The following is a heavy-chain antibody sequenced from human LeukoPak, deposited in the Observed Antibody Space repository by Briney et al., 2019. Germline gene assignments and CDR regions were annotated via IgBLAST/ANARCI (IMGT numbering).Heavy chain of an antibody. J-gene: IGHJ4*02. Sequence: PSETLSLTCTVSGGSISSYYWSWIRQPPGKGLEWIGSIYHSGSTYYNPSLKSRVTISVDTSKNQFSLKLSSVTAADTAVYYCARHSKEQLGEIYFDYWGQGTLVTVSS. V-gene: IGHV4-59*08. CDR1: GGSISSYY. D-gene: IGHD1-1*01. CDR2: IYHSGST. CDR3: ARHSKEQLGEIYFDY.